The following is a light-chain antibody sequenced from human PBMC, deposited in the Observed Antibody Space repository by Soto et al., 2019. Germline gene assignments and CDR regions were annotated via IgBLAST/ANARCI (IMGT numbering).Light chain of an antibody. Sequence: DIHMTQSPSTLSASVGDRVTITCRASQSISIWLAWYQQKPWKAPNLLICKTSSLETGVTSRFSGSGSGTGFTLTVSILQPDDFATYYHQHWHDYSWTFGHGAKVEVK. J-gene: IGKJ1*01. CDR2: KTS. V-gene: IGKV1-5*03. CDR1: QSISIW. CDR3: QHWHDYSWT.